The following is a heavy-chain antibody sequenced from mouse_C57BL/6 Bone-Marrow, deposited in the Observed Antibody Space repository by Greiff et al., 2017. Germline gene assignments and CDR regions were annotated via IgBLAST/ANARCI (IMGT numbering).Heavy chain of an antibody. D-gene: IGHD3-2*02. Sequence: LVEPGASVKLSCKATGYTFTGYWIEWVKPRPGHGLEWIGEILPGSGSTNYNEKFKGKATFTADTSSNTAYMQLSSLTTEDSPIYYCARFQAWFAYWGQGTLVTVSA. V-gene: IGHV1-9*01. J-gene: IGHJ3*01. CDR1: GYTFTGYW. CDR2: ILPGSGST. CDR3: ARFQAWFAY.